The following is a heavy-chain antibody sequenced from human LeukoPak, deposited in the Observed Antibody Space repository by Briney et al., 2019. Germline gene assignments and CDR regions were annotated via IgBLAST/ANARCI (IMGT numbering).Heavy chain of an antibody. CDR2: INHSGST. CDR1: GGSFRGYY. Sequence: SETLSLTCAVYGGSFRGYYWSWIRQPPGKGLEWIGQINHSGSTNYNPSLKSRVTISVDTSKNQFSLKLSSVTSADAAVYYCARPTARDYYYMDVWGKGTTVTVSS. J-gene: IGHJ6*03. V-gene: IGHV4-34*01. CDR3: ARPTARDYYYMDV. D-gene: IGHD2-21*02.